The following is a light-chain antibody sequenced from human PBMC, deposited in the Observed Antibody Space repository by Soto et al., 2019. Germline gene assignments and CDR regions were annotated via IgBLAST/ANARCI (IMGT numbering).Light chain of an antibody. Sequence: DIQMTQSPSSLSASVGERVAITCRASQSISSYLNWYQQKPGKAPKLLIYAASTLQSGVPSRFSGSGSGTDFSLTISSLQPEDFATYYCQQLNSYPRTFGPGTEVDI. CDR2: AAS. V-gene: IGKV1-39*01. J-gene: IGKJ3*01. CDR3: QQLNSYPRT. CDR1: QSISSY.